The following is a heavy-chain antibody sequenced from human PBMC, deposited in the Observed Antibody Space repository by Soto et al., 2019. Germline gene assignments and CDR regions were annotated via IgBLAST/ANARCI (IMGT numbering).Heavy chain of an antibody. V-gene: IGHV1-18*01. CDR1: GYTFTSYG. Sequence: QVQLVQSGAEVKKPGASVKVSCKASGYTFTSYGISWVRQAPGQGLEWMGWISAYNGNTNYAQKLQGRVTMTTDTSPSTAYMALRSLSSDDTAVYYCARDPLGRFGGAYFDSWGQGTLVTVSS. CDR2: ISAYNGNT. CDR3: ARDPLGRFGGAYFDS. J-gene: IGHJ4*02. D-gene: IGHD3-10*01.